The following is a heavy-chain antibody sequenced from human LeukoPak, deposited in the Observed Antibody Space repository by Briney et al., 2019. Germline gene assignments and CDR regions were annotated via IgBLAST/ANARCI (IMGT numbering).Heavy chain of an antibody. Sequence: PGGSLRLSCAASGFTVSSNYMSWARQAPGKGLEWVSVIYSGGSTYYADSVKGRFTISRDNSKNTLYLQMNSLRAEDTAVYYCARDDRGYTDAFDIWGQGTMVTVSS. CDR3: ARDDRGYTDAFDI. D-gene: IGHD5-18*01. V-gene: IGHV3-53*01. J-gene: IGHJ3*02. CDR2: IYSGGST. CDR1: GFTVSSNY.